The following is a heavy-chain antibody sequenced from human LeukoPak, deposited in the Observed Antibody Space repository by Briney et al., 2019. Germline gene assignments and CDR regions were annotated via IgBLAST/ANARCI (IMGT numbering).Heavy chain of an antibody. D-gene: IGHD3-9*01. CDR3: ARADYDILTGYSQALDV. CDR1: GGSISSGSYY. Sequence: SETLSLTCTVSGGSISSGSYYWSWIRQPAGKGLEWIGRIYTSGSTNYNPSLKSRVTISVDTSKNQFSLKLSSVTAADTAVYYCARADYDILTGYSQALDVWGKGTTVTISS. J-gene: IGHJ6*04. V-gene: IGHV4-61*02. CDR2: IYTSGST.